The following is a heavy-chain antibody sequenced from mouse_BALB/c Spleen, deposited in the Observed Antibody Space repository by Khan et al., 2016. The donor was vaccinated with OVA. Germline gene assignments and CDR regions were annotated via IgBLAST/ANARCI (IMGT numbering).Heavy chain of an antibody. D-gene: IGHD1-1*01. Sequence: EVKLEESGAELVKPGVSVKLSCTTSSFNIKDTYIHWVKQRPEQGLVWIGRIDPANGYTKFDPRFRGKATITTDTSSNTAYLQLSSLTSEDTAVYYCARITYYDGSYWGQGTLVTVSS. J-gene: IGHJ3*01. CDR2: IDPANGYT. CDR1: SFNIKDTY. V-gene: IGHV14-3*02. CDR3: ARITYYDGSY.